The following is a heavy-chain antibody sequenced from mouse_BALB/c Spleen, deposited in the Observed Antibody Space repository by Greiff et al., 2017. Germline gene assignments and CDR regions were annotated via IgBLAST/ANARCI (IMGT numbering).Heavy chain of an antibody. CDR2: INPSTGYT. J-gene: IGHJ2*01. Sequence: QVQLQQSGAELAKPGASVKMSCKASGYTFTSYWMHWVKQRPGQGLEWIGYINPSTGYTEYNQKFKDKATLTADKSSSTAYMQLSSLTSEDSAVYYCAEGKIYYGCDYWGQGTTLTVSS. V-gene: IGHV1-7*01. CDR3: AEGKIYYGCDY. D-gene: IGHD2-1*01. CDR1: GYTFTSYW.